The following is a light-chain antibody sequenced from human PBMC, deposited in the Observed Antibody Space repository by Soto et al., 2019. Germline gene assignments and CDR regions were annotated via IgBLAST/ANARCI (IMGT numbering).Light chain of an antibody. V-gene: IGKV1-39*01. CDR2: SAS. J-gene: IGKJ5*01. CDR1: QSINNY. CDR3: QQSLTMPIT. Sequence: DIQMTQSPASLSVSVGDRVTITCRASQSINNYLNWYLQRPGQAPKLLIRSASTLQRGVPSRFSGSGSRTEFTLTIADLQPDEFGTYYCQQSLTMPITFGHGTRLEIK.